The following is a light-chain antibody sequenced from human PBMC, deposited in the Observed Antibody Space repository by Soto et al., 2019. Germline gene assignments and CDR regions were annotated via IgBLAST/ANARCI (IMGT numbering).Light chain of an antibody. CDR2: DAS. V-gene: IGKV3-15*01. CDR1: QSVSSN. J-gene: IGKJ5*01. Sequence: EIVMTPSPATLSVSPAERATLSSRASQSVSSNLAWYQQKPGQAPRLIIYDASTRANGIPARFSGSGSGAEFTLTISSLQSEDFSVYYCQQYNNWPPITFGQGTRLEIK. CDR3: QQYNNWPPIT.